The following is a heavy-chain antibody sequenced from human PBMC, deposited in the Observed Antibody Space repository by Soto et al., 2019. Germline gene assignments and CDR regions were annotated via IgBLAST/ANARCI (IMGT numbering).Heavy chain of an antibody. Sequence: GGSLRLSCAASGFTFSNAWMSWVRQAPGKGLEWVGRIKSKTDGGTTDYAAPVKGRFTISRDDSKNTLYLQMNSLKTEDTSVYYCTTWGYSSSSVDYWGQGTLVTVSS. CDR3: TTWGYSSSSVDY. CDR2: IKSKTDGGTT. CDR1: GFTFSNAW. D-gene: IGHD6-6*01. J-gene: IGHJ4*02. V-gene: IGHV3-15*01.